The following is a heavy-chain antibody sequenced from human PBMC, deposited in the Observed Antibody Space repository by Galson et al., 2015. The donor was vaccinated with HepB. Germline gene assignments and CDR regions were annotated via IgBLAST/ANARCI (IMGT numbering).Heavy chain of an antibody. D-gene: IGHD6-13*01. CDR2: INSDGSST. Sequence: SLRLSCAASGFTFSSYWMHWVRQAPGKGLVWVSRINSDGSSTSYADSVKGRFTISRDNAKNTLYLQMNSLRAEDTAVYYCARDWPPAGIAAADDAFDIWGQGTMVTVSS. CDR3: ARDWPPAGIAAADDAFDI. J-gene: IGHJ3*02. V-gene: IGHV3-74*01. CDR1: GFTFSSYW.